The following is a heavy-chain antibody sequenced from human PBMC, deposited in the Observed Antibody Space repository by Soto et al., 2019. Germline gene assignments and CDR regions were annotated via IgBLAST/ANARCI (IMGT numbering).Heavy chain of an antibody. V-gene: IGHV4-59*01. D-gene: IGHD5-18*01. CDR3: AKDSGYNYGYFRWFDP. CDR2: IFYSGST. Sequence: PSYNLSFTCNVSGSSRRNFSKNSIRQPSGRGLEWIGHIFYSGSTNYNPALKSRVTISVDTSKSQFSLKLSSVTAADTAVYYCAKDSGYNYGYFRWFDPWGQGTLVTVS. J-gene: IGHJ5*02. CDR1: GSSRRNFS.